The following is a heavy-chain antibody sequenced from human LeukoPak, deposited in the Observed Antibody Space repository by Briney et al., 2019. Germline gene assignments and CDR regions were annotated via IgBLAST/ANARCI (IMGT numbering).Heavy chain of an antibody. CDR1: GYTFTSYG. J-gene: IGHJ6*03. D-gene: IGHD3-22*01. CDR3: ARGHYYDSLYYMDV. Sequence: ASVKVSCKGSGYTFTSYGISWVRQAPGQGLEWMGWISAYNGNTNYAQKLQGRVTMTTDTSTSTAYMELRSLRSDDTAVYYCARGHYYDSLYYMDVWGKGTTVTVSS. CDR2: ISAYNGNT. V-gene: IGHV1-18*01.